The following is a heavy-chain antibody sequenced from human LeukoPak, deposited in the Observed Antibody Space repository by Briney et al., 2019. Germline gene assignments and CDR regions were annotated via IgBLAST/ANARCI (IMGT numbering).Heavy chain of an antibody. J-gene: IGHJ4*02. D-gene: IGHD3-10*01. V-gene: IGHV3-21*01. CDR2: ISSSSSYI. CDR3: ARDTWFGELFEYYFDY. Sequence: GGSLRLSCLASGFSFGRYEMNWVRQAPGKGLEWVSSISSSSSYIYYADSVKGRFTISRDNAKNSLYLQMNSLRAEDTAVYYCARDTWFGELFEYYFDYWGQGTLVTVSS. CDR1: GFSFGRYE.